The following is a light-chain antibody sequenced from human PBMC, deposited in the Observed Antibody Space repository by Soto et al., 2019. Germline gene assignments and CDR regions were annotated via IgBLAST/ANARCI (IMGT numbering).Light chain of an antibody. Sequence: AIRMTQSPSSLSASTGDRVTITCRASQGISSYLAWYQQKPGKAPKLLIYAASTLQSGVPSRFSGSASGTDFTFTISCLQSEDFATYYCQQYYSYPQTFGQGTNVEIK. V-gene: IGKV1-8*01. CDR3: QQYYSYPQT. J-gene: IGKJ1*01. CDR2: AAS. CDR1: QGISSY.